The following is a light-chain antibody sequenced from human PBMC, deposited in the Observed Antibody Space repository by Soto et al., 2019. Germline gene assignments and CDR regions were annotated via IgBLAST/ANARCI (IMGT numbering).Light chain of an antibody. J-gene: IGKJ4*01. V-gene: IGKV1-12*01. CDR3: QQSKSFPLT. Sequence: DIQMTQSPSSVSASVGDRVTITCRASQDINSWLTWYQQKPGKAPKVLIYIASRLQPGVPSRFSGRRSRTDFSLTIINLQPEDFANYFCQQSKSFPLTFGGGTKVEIK. CDR2: IAS. CDR1: QDINSW.